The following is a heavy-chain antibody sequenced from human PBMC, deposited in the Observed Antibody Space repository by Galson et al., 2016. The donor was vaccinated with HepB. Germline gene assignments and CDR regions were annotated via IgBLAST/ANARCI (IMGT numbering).Heavy chain of an antibody. CDR1: GFTFSSYG. CDR2: IWYDGGNK. V-gene: IGHV3-33*01. J-gene: IGHJ4*02. Sequence: SLRLSCAASGFTFSSYGMHWVRQAPGKGLEWVAVIWYDGGNKYYADSVKGRFTISRDISMNTLFLQMNNLRVEDTAVYYCARWPDYWGQGTLVTVSS. CDR3: ARWPDY.